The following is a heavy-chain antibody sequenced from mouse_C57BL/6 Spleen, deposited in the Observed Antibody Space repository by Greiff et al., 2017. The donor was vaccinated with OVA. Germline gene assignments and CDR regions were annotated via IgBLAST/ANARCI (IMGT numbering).Heavy chain of an antibody. V-gene: IGHV1-52*01. CDR2: IDPSDSET. Sequence: GLDWIGNIDPSDSETHYNQKFKDKATLTVDKSSSTAYMQLSSLTSEDSAVYYCARASIYDGYAWFAYWGQGTLVTVSA. D-gene: IGHD2-3*01. J-gene: IGHJ3*01. CDR3: ARASIYDGYAWFAY.